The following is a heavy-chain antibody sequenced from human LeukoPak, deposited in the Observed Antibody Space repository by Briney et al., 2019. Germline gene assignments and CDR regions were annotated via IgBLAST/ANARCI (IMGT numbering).Heavy chain of an antibody. V-gene: IGHV1-2*02. J-gene: IGHJ5*02. Sequence: ASVRVSCKAPGYTFTVYYIHWVRQAPGQGLEWVGWINPDTGGTHYAQTFQGTVTIHRDTSISTAYMEMNSLRSDDTAVYYCARDYCRGGSCDLKNWFDHWGPGTLVTVSS. CDR2: INPDTGGT. CDR3: ARDYCRGGSCDLKNWFDH. D-gene: IGHD2-15*01. CDR1: GYTFTVYY.